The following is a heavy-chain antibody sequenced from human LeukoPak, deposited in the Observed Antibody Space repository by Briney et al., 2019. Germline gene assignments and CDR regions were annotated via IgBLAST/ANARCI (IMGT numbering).Heavy chain of an antibody. CDR2: INGGNGNT. V-gene: IGHV1-3*01. CDR1: GYTFTSFA. D-gene: IGHD1-1*01. J-gene: IGHJ5*02. CDR3: ASSKLERRFTSWVPNWFDP. Sequence: ASVKVSCKASGYTFTSFAMHWVRQAPGQGLEWMGWINGGNGNTKYSQKFQGRFTITRDTSASTGYMELNSLRSEDTAVYYCASSKLERRFTSWVPNWFDPWGQGTLVTVSS.